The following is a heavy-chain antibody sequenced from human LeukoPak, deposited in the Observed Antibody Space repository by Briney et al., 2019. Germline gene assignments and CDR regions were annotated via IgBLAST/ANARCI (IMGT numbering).Heavy chain of an antibody. V-gene: IGHV3-7*04. J-gene: IGHJ4*02. Sequence: PGGSLRLSCAASGFTFNYHWMTWVRQGPGKGLEWVANIKQDGSEKYYVDSVKGRFTISRDNAKNSLYLQMNSLRAEDTAVYYCARWAESSGYYYIDYWGQGTLVTVSS. CDR2: IKQDGSEK. D-gene: IGHD3-22*01. CDR3: ARWAESSGYYYIDY. CDR1: GFTFNYHW.